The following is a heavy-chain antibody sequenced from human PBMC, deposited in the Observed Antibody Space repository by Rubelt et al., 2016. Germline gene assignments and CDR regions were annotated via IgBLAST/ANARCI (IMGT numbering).Heavy chain of an antibody. Sequence: QMPGKGLEWMGRIDPSVSYSNYSPSFQGHVTISADKSTSTAYLQWSSLQASDTAMYYCARLYQNGMDVWGQGTTVSVSS. J-gene: IGHJ6*02. V-gene: IGHV5-10-1*01. D-gene: IGHD2-8*01. CDR2: IDPSVSYS. CDR3: ARLYQNGMDV.